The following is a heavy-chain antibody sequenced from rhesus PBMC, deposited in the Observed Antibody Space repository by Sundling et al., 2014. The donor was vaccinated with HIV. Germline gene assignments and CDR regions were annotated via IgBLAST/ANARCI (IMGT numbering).Heavy chain of an antibody. J-gene: IGHJ5-1*01. CDR1: NYSISRGYY. CDR3: ARSNPLYLDFDV. CDR2: ISGSSGST. D-gene: IGHD3-3*01. V-gene: IGHV4-99*01. Sequence: QVQLQESGPGLVKPSETLSLTCTVSNYSISRGYYWGWIRQPPGKGLEYIGYISGSSGSTYYNPSLKSRVTVSKDTSKNQFSLNLSSVTAADTALYYCARSNPLYLDFDVWGPGSESPSPQ.